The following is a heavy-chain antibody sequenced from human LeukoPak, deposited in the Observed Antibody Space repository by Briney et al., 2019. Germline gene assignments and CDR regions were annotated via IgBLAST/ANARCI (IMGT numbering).Heavy chain of an antibody. CDR3: ASAEDYGDYSDAFDI. CDR2: IYYSGST. J-gene: IGHJ3*02. Sequence: TSETLSLTCTVSGGSISSGGYYWSWIRQHPGKGLEWIGYIYYSGSTYYNPSLKSRVTISVDTSKNQFSLKLSSVTAADTAVYYCASAEDYGDYSDAFDIWGQGTMVTVSS. V-gene: IGHV4-31*03. CDR1: GGSISSGGYY. D-gene: IGHD4-17*01.